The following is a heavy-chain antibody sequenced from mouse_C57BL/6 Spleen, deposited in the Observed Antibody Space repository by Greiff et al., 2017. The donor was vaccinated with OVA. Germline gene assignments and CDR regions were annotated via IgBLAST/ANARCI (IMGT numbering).Heavy chain of an antibody. CDR2: IDPSDSET. Sequence: QVQLQQPGAELVRPGSSVKLSCKASGYTFTSYWMHRVKQRPIQGLEWIGNIDPSDSETHYNQKFKDKATLTVDKSSSTAYMQLSSLTSEDSAVYYCARSDYLYAMDYWGQGTSVTVSS. CDR1: GYTFTSYW. J-gene: IGHJ4*01. D-gene: IGHD1-1*02. V-gene: IGHV1-52*01. CDR3: ARSDYLYAMDY.